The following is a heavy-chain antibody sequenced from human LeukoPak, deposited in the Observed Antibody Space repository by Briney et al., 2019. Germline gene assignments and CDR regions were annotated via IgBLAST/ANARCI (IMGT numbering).Heavy chain of an antibody. D-gene: IGHD1-14*01. Sequence: ASVKVSCKASGYTFTSYGISWVRQAPGQGLEWMGWISAYNGNTNYAQKLQGRVTMTTDTSTSTAYMELRSLRSDDTAVYYCARGSPGLSKAPDFDYWGQGTLVTVSS. CDR3: ARGSPGLSKAPDFDY. J-gene: IGHJ4*02. V-gene: IGHV1-18*01. CDR1: GYTFTSYG. CDR2: ISAYNGNT.